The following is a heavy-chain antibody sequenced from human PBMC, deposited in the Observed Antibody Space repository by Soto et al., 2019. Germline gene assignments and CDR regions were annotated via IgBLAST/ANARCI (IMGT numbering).Heavy chain of an antibody. J-gene: IGHJ6*02. Sequence: QVHLVQSGAEVKKPGASVKVSCKGSGYAFTTYGITWVRQAPGQGLEWMGWISAHNGNTNYAQKFQGRVTITADESTNTAYMELSGLRSDDTAVYYCARDNDRPQLGGNYYYILDVWGQGTTITVSS. D-gene: IGHD2-8*01. CDR3: ARDNDRPQLGGNYYYILDV. CDR2: ISAHNGNT. CDR1: GYAFTTYG. V-gene: IGHV1-18*01.